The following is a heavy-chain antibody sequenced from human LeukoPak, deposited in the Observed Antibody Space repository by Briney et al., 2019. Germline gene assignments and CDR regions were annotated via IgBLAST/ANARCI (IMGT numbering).Heavy chain of an antibody. Sequence: PSETLSLTCAVYGGSFSGYYWTWVRQAPGKGLEWVSSFSFNGESTYYADSAKGRFTISRDNSKNTLYLQMNSLRAEDTAVYYCAKGGYSNGRYYYYYMDVWGEGTTVTVSS. CDR2: FSFNGEST. J-gene: IGHJ6*03. V-gene: IGHV3-23*01. CDR3: AKGGYSNGRYYYYYMDV. D-gene: IGHD5-18*01. CDR1: GGSFSGYY.